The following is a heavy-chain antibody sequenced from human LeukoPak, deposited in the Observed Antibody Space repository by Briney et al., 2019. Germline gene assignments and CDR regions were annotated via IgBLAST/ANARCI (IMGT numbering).Heavy chain of an antibody. Sequence: ASVKVSCKASGYTFTSYYMHWARQAPGQGLEWIGIINPSGGSTSYAQKFQGRVTMTRDTSTSTVYMELSSLRSEDTAVYYCARASSGGRRIDYWGQGTLITVSS. CDR3: ARASSGGRRIDY. CDR1: GYTFTSYY. D-gene: IGHD2-15*01. V-gene: IGHV1-46*01. J-gene: IGHJ4*02. CDR2: INPSGGST.